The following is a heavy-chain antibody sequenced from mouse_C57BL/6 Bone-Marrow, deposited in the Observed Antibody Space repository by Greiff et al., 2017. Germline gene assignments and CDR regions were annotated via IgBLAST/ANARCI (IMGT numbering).Heavy chain of an antibody. CDR2: INPGSGGT. Sequence: QVQLQQSGAELVRPGTSVKVSCKASGYAFTNYLIEWVKQRPGQGLEWIGVINPGSGGTNYNEKFKGKATLTADKSSSTAYMQLSSLTSEDSAVYFCARSSRRYFDYWGQGTTLTVSS. CDR1: GYAFTNYL. J-gene: IGHJ2*01. V-gene: IGHV1-54*01. CDR3: ARSSRRYFDY.